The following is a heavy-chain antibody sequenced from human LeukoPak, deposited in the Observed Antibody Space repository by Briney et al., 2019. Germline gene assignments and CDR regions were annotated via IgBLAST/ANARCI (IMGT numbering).Heavy chain of an antibody. J-gene: IGHJ3*02. Sequence: GGSLRLSCAASGFTFSSYAMSWVRQAPGKGLEWVSVVSGSGGSTYYADSVKGRFTISRDNSKNTLYLQMNSLRAEDTALYYCAKDRLRYFENGNAFDIWGQGTMVTVSS. CDR3: AKDRLRYFENGNAFDI. CDR1: GFTFSSYA. V-gene: IGHV3-23*01. D-gene: IGHD3-9*01. CDR2: VSGSGGST.